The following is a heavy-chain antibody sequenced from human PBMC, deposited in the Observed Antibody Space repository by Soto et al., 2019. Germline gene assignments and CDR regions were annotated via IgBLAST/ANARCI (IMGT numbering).Heavy chain of an antibody. V-gene: IGHV3-64*01. CDR3: ARRARPDFYYMDV. Sequence: EVQLAESGGGLAQPGGSLRLSCAASGFTLSGYAMDWVRQAPGKGLEYVSGIRSNGVGTYYANSEQGRFTISRDTSKNTVYLQMGSLRPEDMAVYYCARRARPDFYYMDVWGKGTTVTVSS. J-gene: IGHJ6*03. CDR2: IRSNGVGT. CDR1: GFTLSGYA. D-gene: IGHD6-6*01.